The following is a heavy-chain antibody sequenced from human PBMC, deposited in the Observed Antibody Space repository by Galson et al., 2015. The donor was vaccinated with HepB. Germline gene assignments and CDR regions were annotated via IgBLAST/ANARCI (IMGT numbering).Heavy chain of an antibody. CDR1: GFTFGRYG. J-gene: IGHJ4*02. CDR2: IWYDGSNK. V-gene: IGHV3-33*01. D-gene: IGHD2-21*01. Sequence: SLRLSCAACGFTFGRYGLRWGRQAAGKGLEWVAVIWYDGSNKYYADSVKGRFTISRDNSKNTLYLQMNSLRAEDTAVYYCAREASKVSLDYWGQGTLVTVSS. CDR3: AREASKVSLDY.